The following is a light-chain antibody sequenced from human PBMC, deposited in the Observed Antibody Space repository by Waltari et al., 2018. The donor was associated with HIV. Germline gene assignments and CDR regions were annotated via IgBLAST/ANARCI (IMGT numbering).Light chain of an antibody. J-gene: IGLJ2*01. V-gene: IGLV2-14*03. Sequence: QSALTQPASVSGAPGQSITISCTGSASDIGDYNYVSWYQQHPVKAPKLVIYDVSNRPCGISTRFSGHQSGTPASLTISGIQAEDEAVYYCSSYTRSTRTTAWLFGGGTRLTVL. CDR2: DVS. CDR1: ASDIGDYNY. CDR3: SSYTRSTRTTAWL.